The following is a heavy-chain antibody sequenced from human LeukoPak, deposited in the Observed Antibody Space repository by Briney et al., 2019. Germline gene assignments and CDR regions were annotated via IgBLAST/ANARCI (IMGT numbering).Heavy chain of an antibody. Sequence: PGGSLRLSCAASGFTFRSYGMHWVRQAPGKGLEWVANIKQDGSEKYYVDSVKGRFTISRDNAKNSLYLQMNSLRAEDTAVYYCAVELGPWGQGTLVTVSS. CDR3: AVELGP. V-gene: IGHV3-7*01. J-gene: IGHJ4*02. CDR1: GFTFRSYG. CDR2: IKQDGSEK. D-gene: IGHD3-10*01.